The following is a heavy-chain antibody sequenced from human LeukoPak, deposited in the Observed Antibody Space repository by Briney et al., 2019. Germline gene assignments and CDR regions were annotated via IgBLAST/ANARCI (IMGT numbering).Heavy chain of an antibody. CDR3: TRGSGFETGDY. CDR1: GFTVSSID. V-gene: IGHV3-53*01. Sequence: GGSLRLSCAASGFTVSSIDVSWVRQAPGKGLEWISVIYGGGNTRYYADSVKGRFTVSRDNAKNTFHLQMQSLKVEDTAIYYCTRGSGFETGDYWGQGTLVTVSS. J-gene: IGHJ4*02. CDR2: IYGGGNT. D-gene: IGHD5-12*01.